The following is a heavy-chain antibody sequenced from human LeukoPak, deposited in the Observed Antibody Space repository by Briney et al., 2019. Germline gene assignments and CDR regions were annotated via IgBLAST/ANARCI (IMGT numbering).Heavy chain of an antibody. Sequence: GGSLRLSCAASGFTFSGYIMNWVRQAPGRRLEWVSFIGTSGNTIYYADSVKGRFTVSRDNAKNSLYLQMNSLRAEDTAVYYCARDQWLDYWGQGTLVTVSS. CDR2: IGTSGNTI. CDR3: ARDQWLDY. J-gene: IGHJ4*02. D-gene: IGHD6-19*01. V-gene: IGHV3-48*01. CDR1: GFTFSGYI.